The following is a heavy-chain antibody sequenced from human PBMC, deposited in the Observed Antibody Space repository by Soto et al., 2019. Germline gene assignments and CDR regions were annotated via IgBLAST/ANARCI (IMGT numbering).Heavy chain of an antibody. CDR3: ARVSSHIVVVPAPKYF. V-gene: IGHV4-38-2*01. D-gene: IGHD2-2*01. CDR1: GYSISSGYN. CDR2: IYHRGST. J-gene: IGHJ4*02. Sequence: PPETLSLTCAVSGYSISSGYNWGWIRQPPGKGLEWIGSIYHRGSTYYNPSLKSRVTISVDTSKNQFSPKLSSVTAADTAVYYCARVSSHIVVVPAPKYFCGQGTLVIGSA.